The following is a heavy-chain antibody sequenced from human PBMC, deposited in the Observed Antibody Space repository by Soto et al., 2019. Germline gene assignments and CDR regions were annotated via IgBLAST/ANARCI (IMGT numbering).Heavy chain of an antibody. V-gene: IGHV4-4*02. CDR1: SGSISSSNC. D-gene: IGHD3-3*01. CDR2: IYHSGST. J-gene: IGHJ5*02. Sequence: SESLSLTCAVSSGSISSSNCWSWVRQPPGKGLEWIGEIYHSGSTYYNPSLKSRVTISVDTSKNQFSLKLSSVTTADTAVYYCARCPPSYDFWSGYPTLWFDPWGQGTLVTAPQ. CDR3: ARCPPSYDFWSGYPTLWFDP.